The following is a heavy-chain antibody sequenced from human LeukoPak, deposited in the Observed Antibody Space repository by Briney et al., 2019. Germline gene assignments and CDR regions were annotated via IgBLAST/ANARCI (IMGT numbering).Heavy chain of an antibody. J-gene: IGHJ4*02. D-gene: IGHD3-3*01. CDR3: ARAPDDYDFWSGPFDY. V-gene: IGHV1-18*01. CDR2: ISGNNDNP. Sequence: ASVKVSCKASGYTFSNFGINWVRQAPGQGLEWIAWISGNNDNPNYGQKFQGRFTVTTDSSTSTAYMELRNLRSDDTAVYYCARAPDDYDFWSGPFDYWGRGTLVTVSS. CDR1: GYTFSNFG.